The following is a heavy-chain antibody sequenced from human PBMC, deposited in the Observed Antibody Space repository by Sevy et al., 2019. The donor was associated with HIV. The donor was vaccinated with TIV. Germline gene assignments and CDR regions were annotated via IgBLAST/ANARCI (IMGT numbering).Heavy chain of an antibody. V-gene: IGHV3-11*01. D-gene: IGHD6-19*01. CDR3: ARVLGGWASYFDY. CDR1: GFTFSDYY. Sequence: GGSLRLSCAASGFTFSDYYMSWIRQAPGKGLEWVSYISGGGSTIYYADSVKGRFTISRDNAKNSLYLQMNSLRAEGTAVYYCARVLGGWASYFDYWGQGTLVTVSS. CDR2: ISGGGSTI. J-gene: IGHJ4*02.